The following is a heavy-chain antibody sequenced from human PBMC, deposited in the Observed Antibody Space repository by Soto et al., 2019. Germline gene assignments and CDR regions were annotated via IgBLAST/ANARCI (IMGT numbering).Heavy chain of an antibody. CDR3: DRYLRLRDAFDI. V-gene: IGHV4-30-2*01. J-gene: IGHJ3*02. CDR2: IYHSGST. CDR1: GGSISSGGYS. Sequence: PSETLSLTCAVSGGSISSGGYSWSWIRQPPGKGLEWIGYIYHSGSTYYNPSLKSRVTISVDRSKNQFSLKLSSVTAAATAVYYCDRYLRLRDAFDIWGQGTMVTVS.